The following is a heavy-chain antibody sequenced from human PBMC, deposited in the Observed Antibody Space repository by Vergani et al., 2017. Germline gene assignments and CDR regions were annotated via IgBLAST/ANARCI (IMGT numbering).Heavy chain of an antibody. CDR1: GYTFTGYY. D-gene: IGHD5-12*01. CDR3: ARLDIVATED. CDR2: INPNSGGT. Sequence: QVQLVQSGAEVKKPGASVKVSCKASGYTFTGYYMHWVRQAPGQGLEWMGWINPNSGGTNYAQKFQGRVTMTRDTSKNQFSLKLSSVTAADTAVYYCARLDIVATEDWGQGTLVTVSS. J-gene: IGHJ4*02. V-gene: IGHV1-2*02.